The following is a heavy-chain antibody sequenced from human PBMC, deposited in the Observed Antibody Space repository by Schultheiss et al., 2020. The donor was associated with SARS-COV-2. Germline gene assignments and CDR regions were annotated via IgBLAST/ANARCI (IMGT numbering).Heavy chain of an antibody. CDR3: ARAHCSGLITANCINWFDP. V-gene: IGHV4-59*12. CDR2: IYYSGST. D-gene: IGHD3-10*02. CDR1: GGSISSYY. Sequence: SETLSLTCTVSGGSISSYYWSWIRQPPGKGLEWIGYIYYSGSTNYNPSLKSRVTISVDTSKNQFSLKLSSVTAADTAVYYCARAHCSGLITANCINWFDPWGQGTLVTVSS. J-gene: IGHJ5*02.